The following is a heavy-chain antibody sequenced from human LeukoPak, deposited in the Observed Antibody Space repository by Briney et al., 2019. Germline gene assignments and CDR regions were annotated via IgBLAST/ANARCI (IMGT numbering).Heavy chain of an antibody. J-gene: IGHJ4*02. V-gene: IGHV1-2*02. D-gene: IGHD2-2*01. CDR2: INLNSGGT. CDR3: ARDPPSSHIGIDY. CDR1: GYTFTGYY. Sequence: PKASVKVSCKASGYTFTGYYMHWVRQAPGQGLEWMGWINLNSGGTKYAQKFEGRVTMTRDTSINTAYMELSGLRFDDTAVYYCARDPPSSHIGIDYWGQGTLVTVSS.